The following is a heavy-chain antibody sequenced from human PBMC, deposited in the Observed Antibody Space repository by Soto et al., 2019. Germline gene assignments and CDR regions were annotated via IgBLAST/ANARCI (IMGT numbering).Heavy chain of an antibody. Sequence: QVQLVQGGTEVKMAGSSVRISCEASGGTLSNYAVSWVRQAPGLGLEWMGGIIPIFGTTTYAQKFQGRITITADETTGRVYMDLTGLRSDDTAVFYCTRAVRTGNYGMDVWGQGTTVNVSS. CDR1: GGTLSNYA. CDR2: IIPIFGTT. J-gene: IGHJ6*02. V-gene: IGHV1-69*01. CDR3: TRAVRTGNYGMDV.